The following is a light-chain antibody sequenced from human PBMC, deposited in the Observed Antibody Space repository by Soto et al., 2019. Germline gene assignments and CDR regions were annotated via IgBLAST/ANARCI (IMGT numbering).Light chain of an antibody. CDR2: KVS. V-gene: IGKV2-30*01. CDR3: MQGTHWPPWT. CDR1: QSLVYSDGNTY. Sequence: DVVMTQSPLSLPVTLGQPASISCRSSQSLVYSDGNTYLNWFQQRPGQSPRRLIYKVSNRDSGVPDRFSGSGSGTDFTLKISRVEAEDVGVNHCMQGTHWPPWTFGQGTKVEIK. J-gene: IGKJ1*01.